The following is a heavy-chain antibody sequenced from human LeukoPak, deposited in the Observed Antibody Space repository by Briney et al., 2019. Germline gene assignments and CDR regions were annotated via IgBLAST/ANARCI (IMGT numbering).Heavy chain of an antibody. V-gene: IGHV3-30*18. CDR3: AKAPVVTYYYYYYGMDV. Sequence: GGSLRLSCAASGFTFSSYGMHWVRQAPGKGLEWVAVISYDGSNKYYADSVKGRFTISRDNSKNTLYLQMNSLRAEDTAVYYCAKAPVVTYYYYYYGMDVWGQGTTVTVSS. D-gene: IGHD3-22*01. CDR2: ISYDGSNK. CDR1: GFTFSSYG. J-gene: IGHJ6*02.